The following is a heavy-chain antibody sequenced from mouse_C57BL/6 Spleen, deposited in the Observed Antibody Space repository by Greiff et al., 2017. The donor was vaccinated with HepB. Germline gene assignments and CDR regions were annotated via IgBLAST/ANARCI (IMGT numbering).Heavy chain of an antibody. CDR1: GYTFTSYW. CDR2: IHPNSGST. V-gene: IGHV1-64*01. Sequence: VQLQQSGAELVKPGASVKLSCKASGYTFTSYWMHWVKQRPGQGLEWIGMIHPNSGSTNYNEKFKSKATLTVDKSSSTAYMQLSSLTSEDSAVYYCAREGTRDYYAMDYWGQGTSVTVSS. D-gene: IGHD3-3*01. J-gene: IGHJ4*01. CDR3: AREGTRDYYAMDY.